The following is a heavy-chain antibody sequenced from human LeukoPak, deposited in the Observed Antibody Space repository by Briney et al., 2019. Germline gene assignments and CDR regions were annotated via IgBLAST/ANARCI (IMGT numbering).Heavy chain of an antibody. CDR1: GFTFTDYW. CDR3: ARDGTAAGLYFDL. D-gene: IGHD6-13*01. J-gene: IGHJ4*01. CDR2: IRQDGSEK. V-gene: IGHV3-7*01. Sequence: GGSLRLSCEVSGFTFTDYWMNWVRHAPGKGPEWVASIRQDGSEKTYVDSVKGRFTISRDNTKNSLSLQLNDLRAEDTAGYYCARDGTAAGLYFDLWGQGTLVTVSS.